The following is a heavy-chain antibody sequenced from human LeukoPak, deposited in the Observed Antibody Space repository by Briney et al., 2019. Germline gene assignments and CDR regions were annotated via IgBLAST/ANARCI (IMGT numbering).Heavy chain of an antibody. J-gene: IGHJ6*02. V-gene: IGHV3-30*03. Sequence: GGSLRLSCAASGFPFSGYGMHWVRQAPGKGLEWVAVAYGDGSSQYYADSVKGRFSISKDISKNTLSLQMNSLRAEDTAVYYCARDADDYYDSSGNYGMDVWGQGTTVTVSS. CDR3: ARDADDYYDSSGNYGMDV. CDR1: GFPFSGYG. CDR2: AYGDGSSQ. D-gene: IGHD3-22*01.